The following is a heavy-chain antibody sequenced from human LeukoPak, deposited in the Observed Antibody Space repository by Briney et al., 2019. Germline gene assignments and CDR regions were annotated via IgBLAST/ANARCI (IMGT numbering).Heavy chain of an antibody. J-gene: IGHJ4*02. V-gene: IGHV1-18*01. D-gene: IGHD3-9*01. CDR3: ARDDYDVLTGYLDC. CDR2: ISTYNGNT. CDR1: GYTFTSYG. Sequence: GASVKVSCKASGYTFTSYGISWVRQAPGQGLEWMGWISTYNGNTNYGRKLQGRVTMTTDTSTSTAYMELRSLRSDDTAVYYCARDDYDVLTGYLDCWGQGTLVTVSS.